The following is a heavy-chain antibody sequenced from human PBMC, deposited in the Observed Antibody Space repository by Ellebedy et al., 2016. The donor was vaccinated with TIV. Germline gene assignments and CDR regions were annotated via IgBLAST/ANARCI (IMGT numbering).Heavy chain of an antibody. D-gene: IGHD6-13*01. CDR3: ARDAGIAAAGTGYFDY. CDR2: INRSSSII. V-gene: IGHV3-48*02. CDR1: GFTFSSYS. Sequence: GGSLRLSCAASGFTFSSYSMNWVRQAPGKGLEWVSYINRSSSIIYYADSVKGRFTISRDNAKNSLYLQMNSLRDEDTAVYYCARDAGIAAAGTGYFDYWGQGTLVTVSS. J-gene: IGHJ4*02.